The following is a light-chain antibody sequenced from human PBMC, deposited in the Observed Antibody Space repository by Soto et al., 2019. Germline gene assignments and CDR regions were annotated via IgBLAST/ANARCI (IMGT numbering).Light chain of an antibody. Sequence: DIQMTQSPSTLSASVGDRVTITCRASQSISSWLACYQQKQGKAHKLLIYDASSLESGGSTRFSGRRSGTDCTLRISTLEADDFATNYCQQYDSLSTVGGGTKVEIK. CDR2: DAS. CDR1: QSISSW. CDR3: QQYDSLST. J-gene: IGKJ4*01. V-gene: IGKV1-5*01.